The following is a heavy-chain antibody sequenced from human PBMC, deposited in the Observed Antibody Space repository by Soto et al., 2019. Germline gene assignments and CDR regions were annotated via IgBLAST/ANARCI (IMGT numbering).Heavy chain of an antibody. D-gene: IGHD2-2*01. Sequence: QVQLVQSGAEVKKPGASVKVSCKASGYSFTTYGISWVRQAPGQGLEWMGWISTYNGDTDYAQNLQGRVTMTTDTSTTTAYMELRSLRSDDTAVYYCAREGSMPYYHYGMDVWGQGTTVTFSS. V-gene: IGHV1-18*01. CDR3: AREGSMPYYHYGMDV. J-gene: IGHJ6*02. CDR2: ISTYNGDT. CDR1: GYSFTTYG.